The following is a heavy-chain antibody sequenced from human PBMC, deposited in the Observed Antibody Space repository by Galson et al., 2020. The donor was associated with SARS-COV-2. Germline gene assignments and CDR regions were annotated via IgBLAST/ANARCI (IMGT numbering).Heavy chain of an antibody. V-gene: IGHV3-30*18. CDR3: AKDGAYGSGSYYPDYYYYGMDV. CDR2: ISYDGSNK. D-gene: IGHD3-10*01. Sequence: GGSLRLSCAASGFTFSSYGMHWVRQAPGKGLEWVAVISYDGSNKYYADSVKGRFTISRDNSKNTLYLQMNSLRAEDTAVYYCAKDGAYGSGSYYPDYYYYGMDVWGQGTTVTVSS. J-gene: IGHJ6*02. CDR1: GFTFSSYG.